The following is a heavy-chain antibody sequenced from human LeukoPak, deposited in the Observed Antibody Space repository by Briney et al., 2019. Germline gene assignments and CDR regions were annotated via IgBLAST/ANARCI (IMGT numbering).Heavy chain of an antibody. CDR2: ISYDGSNK. D-gene: IGHD6-13*01. Sequence: PGRSLRLSCAASGFTFSSYGMHWVRQAPGKGLEWVAVISYDGSNKYYADSVKGRFTISRDNSKNTLYLQMNSLRAEDTAVYYCAREATGYSASWGDYWGQGTLVTVSS. V-gene: IGHV3-30*03. J-gene: IGHJ4*02. CDR1: GFTFSSYG. CDR3: AREATGYSASWGDY.